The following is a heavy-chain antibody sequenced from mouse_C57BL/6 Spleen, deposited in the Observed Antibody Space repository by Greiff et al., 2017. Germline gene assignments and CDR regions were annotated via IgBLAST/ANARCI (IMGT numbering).Heavy chain of an antibody. J-gene: IGHJ2*01. V-gene: IGHV1-19*01. CDR2: INPYNGGT. D-gene: IGHD3-2*02. Sequence: VQLQQSGPVLVKPGASVKMSCKASGYTFTDYYMNWVKQSHGKSLEWIGVINPYNGGTSYNQKFKGKATLTVDKSSSTAYMELNSLTSEDSAVYYCARWGGQLRLPFDYWGQGTTLTVSS. CDR1: GYTFTDYY. CDR3: ARWGGQLRLPFDY.